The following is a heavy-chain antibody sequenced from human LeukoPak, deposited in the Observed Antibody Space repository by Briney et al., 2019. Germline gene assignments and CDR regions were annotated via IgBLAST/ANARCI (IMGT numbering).Heavy chain of an antibody. CDR3: ASESGYYSHDY. CDR2: MYTSGST. D-gene: IGHD3-3*01. J-gene: IGHJ4*02. Sequence: PSETLSLTCTVSGGSISSYYWSWIRQPAEKGLEWIGRMYTSGSTNYNPSLKSRVTMSVDTSKNQFSLKLNSVTAADTAVYYCASESGYYSHDYWGQGTLVTVSS. V-gene: IGHV4-4*07. CDR1: GGSISSYY.